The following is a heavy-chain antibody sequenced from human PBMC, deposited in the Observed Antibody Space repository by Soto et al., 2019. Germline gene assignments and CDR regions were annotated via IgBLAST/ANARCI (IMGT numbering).Heavy chain of an antibody. J-gene: IGHJ3*02. D-gene: IGHD6-13*01. CDR2: ISGSGGST. Sequence: GGSLRLSCAASGFTFSSYAMSWVRQAPGKGLEWVSAISGSGGSTYYADSVKGRFTISRDNSKNTLYLQMNSLRAEDKAVYYCAKSSSSSWYLEMIAIFGAFDIWGQGTMVTVSS. V-gene: IGHV3-23*01. CDR1: GFTFSSYA. CDR3: AKSSSSSWYLEMIAIFGAFDI.